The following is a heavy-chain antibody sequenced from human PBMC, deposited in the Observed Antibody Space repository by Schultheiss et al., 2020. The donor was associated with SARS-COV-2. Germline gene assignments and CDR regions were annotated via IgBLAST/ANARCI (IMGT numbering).Heavy chain of an antibody. CDR3: ARDQDQISAFDY. Sequence: GGSLRLSCAASGFTFSSYAMSWVRQAPGKGLEWVSAISGSGGSTYYADSVKGRFTISRDNSKNTLYLQMNSLRAEDTAVYYCARDQDQISAFDYWGQGTLVTVSS. D-gene: IGHD2-2*01. CDR2: ISGSGGST. V-gene: IGHV3-23*01. J-gene: IGHJ4*02. CDR1: GFTFSSYA.